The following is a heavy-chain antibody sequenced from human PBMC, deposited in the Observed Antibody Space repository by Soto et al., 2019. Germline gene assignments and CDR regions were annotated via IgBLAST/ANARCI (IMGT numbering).Heavy chain of an antibody. V-gene: IGHV5-51*01. J-gene: IGHJ3*01. CDR2: IYPADSDT. CDR3: ARSREYSFGYKSPFDV. D-gene: IGHD5-18*01. Sequence: PGESLTISCEASGYNFKNWSIVWVRQMPGKGLECMGIIYPADSDTRYSPSFQGQVTISADKSISTAYLQWNSLKASDTAIYYCARSREYSFGYKSPFDVCGQGTTVTVSS. CDR1: GYNFKNWS.